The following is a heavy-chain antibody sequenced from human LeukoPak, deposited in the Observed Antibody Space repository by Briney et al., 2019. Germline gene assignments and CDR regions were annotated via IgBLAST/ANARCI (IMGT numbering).Heavy chain of an antibody. J-gene: IGHJ4*02. D-gene: IGHD4-23*01. CDR2: IIPIFGTA. V-gene: IGHV1-69*13. CDR3: ARARYGGNQIDY. CDR1: GGTFSSYA. Sequence: SVKVSCKASGGTFSSYAISWVRQAPGQGLEWMGGIIPIFGTANYAQKFQGRVTITADESTSTAYMELSSLRSEDTAVYYCARARYGGNQIDYWGQGTLVIVSS.